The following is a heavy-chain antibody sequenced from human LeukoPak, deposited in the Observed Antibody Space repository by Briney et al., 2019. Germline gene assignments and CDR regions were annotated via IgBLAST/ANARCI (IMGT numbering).Heavy chain of an antibody. CDR2: INPNSGGT. CDR1: GCTFTGYC. D-gene: IGHD2-15*01. Sequence: GASVKVSCKASGCTFTGYCMHWVRQAPGQGLEWMGWINPNSGGTNYAQKFQGRVTMTRDTSISTAYMELSRLRSDDTAVYYCARGYCSGGSCYGYFDYWGQGTLVTVSS. V-gene: IGHV1-2*02. J-gene: IGHJ4*02. CDR3: ARGYCSGGSCYGYFDY.